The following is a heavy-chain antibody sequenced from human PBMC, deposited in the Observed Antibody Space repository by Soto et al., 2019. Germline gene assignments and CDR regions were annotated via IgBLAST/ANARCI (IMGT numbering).Heavy chain of an antibody. V-gene: IGHV1-46*03. Sequence: ASVKVSCKASGYTFTSSFLHWVRQAPGQGLEWMGIINPSGGSTSYAQKFQGRLTLTRDTSTSTVYMELSSLRSEDTAVYYCSSGLQYNSGWYSWGQGNLVTVSS. CDR1: GYTFTSSF. D-gene: IGHD6-19*01. CDR2: INPSGGST. CDR3: SSGLQYNSGWYS. J-gene: IGHJ4*02.